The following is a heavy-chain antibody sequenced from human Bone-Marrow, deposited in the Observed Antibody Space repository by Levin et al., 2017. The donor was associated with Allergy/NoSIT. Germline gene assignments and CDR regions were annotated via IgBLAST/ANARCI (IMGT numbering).Heavy chain of an antibody. V-gene: IGHV3-30*04. CDR1: GFPFNKYS. CDR3: VKALGSSWLYYFDH. J-gene: IGHJ4*02. D-gene: IGHD6-13*01. Sequence: PGGSLRLSCAASGFPFNKYSMTWVRQAPGKGLEWVAVISYDGSKKNYADSVKGRFTISRDNSKNTLYLQMNSLRNEDTAVYYCVKALGSSWLYYFDHWGQGTLVAVSS. CDR2: ISYDGSKK.